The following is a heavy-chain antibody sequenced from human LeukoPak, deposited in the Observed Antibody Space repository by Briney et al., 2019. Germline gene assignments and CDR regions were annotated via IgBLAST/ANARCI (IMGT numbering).Heavy chain of an antibody. J-gene: IGHJ4*02. CDR1: GLIFSTYW. CDR2: ITRDGNEK. Sequence: GGSLRLSCEVSGLIFSTYWMTWVRQAPGKGLEWVATITRDGNEKYYVDSVKGRFTISRDNAKDSLCLQMNSLRVEDTAVYYCARELSQIVWGGLDYGGQGTLVSVSS. CDR3: ARELSQIVWGGLDY. D-gene: IGHD2-21*01. V-gene: IGHV3-7*01.